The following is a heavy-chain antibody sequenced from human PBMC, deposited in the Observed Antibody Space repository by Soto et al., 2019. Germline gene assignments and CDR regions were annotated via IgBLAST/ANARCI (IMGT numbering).Heavy chain of an antibody. V-gene: IGHV3-23*01. D-gene: IGHD5-12*01. J-gene: IGHJ4*02. CDR3: AKGVTTIVATGTKCDH. CDR1: GFTFSSYA. CDR2: ISSSGRAT. Sequence: GGSLRLSCSASGFTFSSYAMHWVRQAPGKGLEWVSSISSSGRATYYADAVKGRFTISRDNSKNTLFLQMKRLRSEDTAVYDCAKGVTTIVATGTKCDHWGRGTRVRVAS.